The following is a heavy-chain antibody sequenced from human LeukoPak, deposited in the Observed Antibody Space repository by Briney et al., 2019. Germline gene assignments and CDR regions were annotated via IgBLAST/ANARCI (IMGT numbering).Heavy chain of an antibody. CDR1: GFTFSSYG. CDR3: ATLFDY. J-gene: IGHJ4*02. CDR2: ISYDGSNK. V-gene: IGHV3-30*03. Sequence: GGPLRLSCAASGFTFSSYGMHWVRQAPGKGLEWVAVISYDGSNKYYADSVKGRFTISRDNSKNTLYLQMNSLRAEDTAVYYCATLFDYWGQGTLVTVSS.